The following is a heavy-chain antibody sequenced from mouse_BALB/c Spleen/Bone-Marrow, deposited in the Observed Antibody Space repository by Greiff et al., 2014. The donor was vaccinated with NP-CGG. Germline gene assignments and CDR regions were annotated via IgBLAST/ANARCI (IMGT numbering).Heavy chain of an antibody. V-gene: IGHV1-37*01. CDR1: GYSFTGYF. Sequence: EVKVEESGPELVKPGASVKISCKASGYSFTGYFMNWVKQSHGKSLEWIGRINPYNGDTFYNQKFKGKATLTVDKSSSTAHMELLSLTSEDSAVYYCGRGGLRREGYAMDYWGQGTSVTVSS. CDR3: GRGGLRREGYAMDY. D-gene: IGHD2-2*01. J-gene: IGHJ4*01. CDR2: INPYNGDT.